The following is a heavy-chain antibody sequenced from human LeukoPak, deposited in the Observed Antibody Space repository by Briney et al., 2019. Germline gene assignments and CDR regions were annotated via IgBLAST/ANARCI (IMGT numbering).Heavy chain of an antibody. Sequence: PGGSLRLSCAASGFTFSSYGTHWVRQAPGKGLEWVAFIRYDGSNKYYADSVKGRFTISRDNSKNTLYLQMNSLRAEDTAVYYYAKGPTSLGYFGLSHSDYWGQGTLVTVSS. CDR1: GFTFSSYG. D-gene: IGHD3-10*01. J-gene: IGHJ4*02. CDR3: AKGPTSLGYFGLSHSDY. CDR2: IRYDGSNK. V-gene: IGHV3-30*02.